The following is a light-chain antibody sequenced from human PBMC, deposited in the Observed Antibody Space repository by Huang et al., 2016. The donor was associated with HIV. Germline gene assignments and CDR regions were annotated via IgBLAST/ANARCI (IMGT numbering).Light chain of an antibody. V-gene: IGKV3-20*01. J-gene: IGKJ5*01. CDR1: QSVDSNY. Sequence: EIVLTQSPGTLSLSPGETATLSCRAGQSVDSNYLAWYQQTPGQAPRLLSHDASTRATGIPGRFSGSGSGTDFTLTISRLEPEDFAVYYCQQYGSSPITFGQGTRLEIK. CDR2: DAS. CDR3: QQYGSSPIT.